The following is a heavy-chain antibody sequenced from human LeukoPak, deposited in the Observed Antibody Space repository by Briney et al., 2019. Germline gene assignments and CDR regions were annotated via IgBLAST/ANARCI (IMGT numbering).Heavy chain of an antibody. D-gene: IGHD2/OR15-2a*01. CDR3: ARRKFYDTYLDP. CDR1: EYDFANYW. CDR2: AHPATSII. Sequence: GESLKISCKGPEYDFANYWIGWVRQTPGRGLEWMGIAHPATSIIHYGPSFQGQVTISFDRSLSTAYLQWTSLHASDSGMYFCARRKFYDTYLDPWGRGTLVTVSS. V-gene: IGHV5-51*01. J-gene: IGHJ5*02.